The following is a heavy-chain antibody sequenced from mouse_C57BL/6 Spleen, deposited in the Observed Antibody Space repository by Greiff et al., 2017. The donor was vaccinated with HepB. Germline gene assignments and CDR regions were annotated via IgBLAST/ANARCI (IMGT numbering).Heavy chain of an antibody. CDR1: GYTFTSYT. CDR2: INPSSGYT. J-gene: IGHJ4*01. V-gene: IGHV1-4*01. D-gene: IGHD2-5*01. Sequence: QVQLKQSGAELARPGASVKMSCKASGYTFTSYTMHWVKQRPGQGLEWIGYINPSSGYTKYNQKFKDKATLTADKSSSTAYMQLSSLTSEDSAVYYCASGGAYYSNYDAMDYWGQGTSVTVSS. CDR3: ASGGAYYSNYDAMDY.